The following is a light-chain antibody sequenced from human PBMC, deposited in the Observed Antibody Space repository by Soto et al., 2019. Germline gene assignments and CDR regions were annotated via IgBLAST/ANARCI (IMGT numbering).Light chain of an antibody. CDR2: DVS. J-gene: IGLJ2*01. CDR1: SSDVGGYNY. CDR3: CSYTSSSTRV. V-gene: IGLV2-14*01. Sequence: QSALTQPASVSGSPGQSVTISCTGTSSDVGGYNYVSWYQQHPGKAPKLMIYDVSNRPSGVSNRFSGSKSGNTASLTISGLQDEDEADYYCCSYTSSSTRVFGGGTKLTVL.